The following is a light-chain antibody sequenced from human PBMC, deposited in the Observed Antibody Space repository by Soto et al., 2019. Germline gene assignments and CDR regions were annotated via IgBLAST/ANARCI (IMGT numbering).Light chain of an antibody. Sequence: QSVLTQPPSASGSPVQSVTISCTGTSSDVGGYNYVSWYQQHPGKGPKLMISEVSKRPSGVPDRFSGSKSGNTASLTVSGLQAEDEADYYCSSYAGNNWVFGGGTKLNVL. V-gene: IGLV2-8*01. CDR3: SSYAGNNWV. J-gene: IGLJ3*02. CDR2: EVS. CDR1: SSDVGGYNY.